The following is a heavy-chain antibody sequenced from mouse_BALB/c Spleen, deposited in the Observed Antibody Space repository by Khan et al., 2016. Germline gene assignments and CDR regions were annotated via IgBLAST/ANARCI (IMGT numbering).Heavy chain of an antibody. CDR1: GYTFSNYW. J-gene: IGHJ4*01. Sequence: VQLQESGAELMKPGASVKISCKATGYTFSNYWIEWVKQRPGHGLEWIGDILPGSGNSNSNENFKGKATFTADTSSNTAYMQLSSLTSEDSAVYVCARAWYSMDYWGQGTSVTVSS. CDR2: ILPGSGNS. CDR3: ARAWYSMDY. V-gene: IGHV1-9*01.